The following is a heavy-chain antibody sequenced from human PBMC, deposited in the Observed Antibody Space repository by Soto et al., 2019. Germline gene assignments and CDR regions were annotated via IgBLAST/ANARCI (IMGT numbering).Heavy chain of an antibody. Sequence: GGSLRLSCAASGFNFGANTIHWVRQAPGKGLEWVSLINWDSSETYYADFVRGRFTISRDNSRNSVYLQLHSLRPEDTALYFCAKATLWTIDFWGQGTLVTVSS. CDR2: INWDSSET. CDR1: GFNFGANT. J-gene: IGHJ4*02. V-gene: IGHV3-43*01. D-gene: IGHD2-21*01. CDR3: AKATLWTIDF.